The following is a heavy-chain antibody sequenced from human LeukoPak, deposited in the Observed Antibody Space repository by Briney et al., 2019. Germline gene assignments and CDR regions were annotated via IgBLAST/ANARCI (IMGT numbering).Heavy chain of an antibody. J-gene: IGHJ6*02. CDR3: AKDRMDV. Sequence: PGGSLRVSCAASGFTFSSYAMIWVRQAPGKGLEWVSRISGSGGTTYYADSVKGRLTISRDNSKHTLYLQMNSLRAEDTAVYYCAKDRMDVWGQGTTVTVSS. V-gene: IGHV3-23*01. CDR1: GFTFSSYA. CDR2: ISGSGGTT.